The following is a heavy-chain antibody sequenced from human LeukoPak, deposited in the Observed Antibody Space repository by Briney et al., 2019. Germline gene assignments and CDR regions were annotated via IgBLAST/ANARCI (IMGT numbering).Heavy chain of an antibody. J-gene: IGHJ4*02. CDR2: ISSSSSYI. Sequence: PGGSLRLSCAASGFTFSSYSMNWVRQAPGKGLEWVSSISSSSSYIYYADSVKGRFTISRDNAKNPLYLQMNSLRAEDTAVYYCARDYEEAVASPQDYWGQGTLVTVSS. D-gene: IGHD6-19*01. CDR3: ARDYEEAVASPQDY. CDR1: GFTFSSYS. V-gene: IGHV3-21*01.